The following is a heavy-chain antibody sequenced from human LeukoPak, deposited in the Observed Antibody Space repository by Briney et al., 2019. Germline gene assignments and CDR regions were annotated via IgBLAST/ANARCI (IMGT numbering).Heavy chain of an antibody. V-gene: IGHV1-18*01. CDR3: ARFIWEGYGSGSYSGMDV. D-gene: IGHD3-10*01. J-gene: IGHJ6*02. CDR1: DYTFTKYG. Sequence: GASVTVSRTASDYTFTKYGISWVRQAPGQAGEGMGWISAYNGNTNYAQKHQGRVTITKDKSKSKAYMELRSLRSDDTAVYYCARFIWEGYGSGSYSGMDVWGQGTTVTVSS. CDR2: ISAYNGNT.